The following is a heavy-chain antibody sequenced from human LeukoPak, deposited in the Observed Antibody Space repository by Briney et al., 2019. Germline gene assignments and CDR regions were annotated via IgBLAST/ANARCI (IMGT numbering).Heavy chain of an antibody. J-gene: IGHJ4*02. CDR1: GYTFTGYY. CDR2: INPNSGGT. Sequence: ASVKVSCKASGYTFTGYYMHWVRQAPGQGLEWMGWINPNSGGTNYAQKFQGRVTMTRDTSISTAYMELSRLRSDDTAVYYCASHYYDCSGPRDYWGQGTLVTVSS. CDR3: ASHYYDCSGPRDY. D-gene: IGHD3-22*01. V-gene: IGHV1-2*02.